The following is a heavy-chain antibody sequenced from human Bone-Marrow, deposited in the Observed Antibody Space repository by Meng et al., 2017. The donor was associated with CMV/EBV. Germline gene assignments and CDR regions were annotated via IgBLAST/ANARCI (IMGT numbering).Heavy chain of an antibody. Sequence: SETLSLTCAVYGGSFSGYYWSWIRQPPGKGLEWIGEINHSGSTNYNPSLKSRVTISVDTSKSQFSLKLSSVTAADTAVYYCARDLAVAGTDGMDVWGQGTTVTVSS. CDR1: GGSFSGYY. CDR2: INHSGST. J-gene: IGHJ6*02. V-gene: IGHV4-34*01. CDR3: ARDLAVAGTDGMDV. D-gene: IGHD6-19*01.